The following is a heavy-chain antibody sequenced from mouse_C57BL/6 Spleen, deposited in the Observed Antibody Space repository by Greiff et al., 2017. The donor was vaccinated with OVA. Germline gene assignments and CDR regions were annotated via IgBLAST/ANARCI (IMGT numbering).Heavy chain of an antibody. J-gene: IGHJ3*01. CDR1: GYTFTSYW. CDR2: IDPSDSYT. V-gene: IGHV1-50*01. D-gene: IGHD2-3*01. CDR3: ARSRDGYRFAY. Sequence: VQLQQPGAELVKPGASVKLSCKASGYTFTSYWMQWVKQRPGQGLEWIGEIDPSDSYTNYNQKFKGKATLTVDTSSSTAYMQLSSLTSEDSAVYYCARSRDGYRFAYWGQGTLVTVSA.